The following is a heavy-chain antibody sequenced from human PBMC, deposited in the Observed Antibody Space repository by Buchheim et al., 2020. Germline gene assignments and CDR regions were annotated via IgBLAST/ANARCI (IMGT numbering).Heavy chain of an antibody. V-gene: IGHV3-21*01. CDR3: AREYSSSSGRTFDI. D-gene: IGHD6-6*01. CDR2: ISSSSSSI. J-gene: IGHJ3*02. CDR1: GFTFNNYN. Sequence: EVQLVESGGGLVKPGGSLRLSCAASGFTFNNYNMNWVRQAPGKGLEWVSSISSSSSSIYYAESVKGRFTISRDNAKNSLYLQMNSLRAEDTAVYYCAREYSSSSGRTFDIWGQGS.